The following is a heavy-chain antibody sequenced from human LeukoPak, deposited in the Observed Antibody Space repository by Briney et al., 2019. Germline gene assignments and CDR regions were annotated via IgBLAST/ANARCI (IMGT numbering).Heavy chain of an antibody. V-gene: IGHV3-9*01. Sequence: GGSLRLSCAASGFTFDDYAMPWVRQAPGKGLEWVSGIGWNSGSIGYADSVKGRFTTSRDNAKNSLYLQMNSLRAEDTALYYCATVDIVATGYWGQGTLVTVSS. CDR3: ATVDIVATGY. J-gene: IGHJ4*02. D-gene: IGHD5-12*01. CDR2: IGWNSGSI. CDR1: GFTFDDYA.